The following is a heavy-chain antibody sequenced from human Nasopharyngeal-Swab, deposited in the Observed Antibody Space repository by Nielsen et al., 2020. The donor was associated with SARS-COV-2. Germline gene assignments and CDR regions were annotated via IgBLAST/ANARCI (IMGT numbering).Heavy chain of an antibody. CDR1: GFTFDDYG. CDR3: TTDLGTPYYYYYMDV. Sequence: GGSLRLSCAASGFTFDDYGMSWVRQAPGKGLEWVGRIKSKTDGGTTDYAAPVKGRFTISRDDSKNTLYLQMNSLKTEDTAVYYCTTDLGTPYYYYYMDVWGKGTTVTVSS. V-gene: IGHV3-15*01. J-gene: IGHJ6*03. D-gene: IGHD1-1*01. CDR2: IKSKTDGGTT.